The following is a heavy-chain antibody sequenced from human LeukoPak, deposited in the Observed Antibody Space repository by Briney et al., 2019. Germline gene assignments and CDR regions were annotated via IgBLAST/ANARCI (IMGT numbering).Heavy chain of an antibody. J-gene: IGHJ4*02. Sequence: ASVKVSCKASGYTFTSYYMHWVRQAPGQGLEWMGIINPSGGSTSYAQKFQGRVTITADESTSTAYMELSSLRSEDTAVYYCARASEGKYYDSSGYYWTLDYWGQGTLVTVSS. V-gene: IGHV1-46*01. CDR3: ARASEGKYYDSSGYYWTLDY. CDR2: INPSGGST. D-gene: IGHD3-22*01. CDR1: GYTFTSYY.